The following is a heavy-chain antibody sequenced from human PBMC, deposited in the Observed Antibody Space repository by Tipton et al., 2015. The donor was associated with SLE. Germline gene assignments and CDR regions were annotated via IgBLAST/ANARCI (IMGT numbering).Heavy chain of an antibody. CDR2: MYYSGIT. D-gene: IGHD2-2*02. CDR1: GGSFSGYY. CDR3: ARTGGFCTRTDCYT. J-gene: IGHJ5*02. Sequence: TLSLTCAVYGGSFSGYYWSWIRQPPGKGLEWIGGMYYSGITYYNPSLKSRVTMSIDTSKNQFSLKLASVTAADTAVYYCARTGGFCTRTDCYTWGQGTLVTVSS. V-gene: IGHV4-34*06.